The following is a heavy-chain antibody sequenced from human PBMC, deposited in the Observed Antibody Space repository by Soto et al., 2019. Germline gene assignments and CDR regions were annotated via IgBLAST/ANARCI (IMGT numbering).Heavy chain of an antibody. J-gene: IGHJ4*02. V-gene: IGHV4-4*07. D-gene: IGHD5-18*01. CDR2: IYTSGST. CDR3: ARGATALVERLDY. CDR1: GGSISSYY. Sequence: QVQLQESGPGLVKPSETLSLTCTVSGGSISSYYWSWIRQPAGKGLEWIGRIYTSGSTNYNPSLKSRVAGPGDTPENQFALKRSSVPAAVTAVYYCARGATALVERLDYWGQGTLVTVSS.